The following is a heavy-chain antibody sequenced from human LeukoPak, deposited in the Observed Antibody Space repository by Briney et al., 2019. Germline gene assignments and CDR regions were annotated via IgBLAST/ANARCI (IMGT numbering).Heavy chain of an antibody. J-gene: IGHJ6*03. Sequence: PGGSLRLSCAASGFTFSGSAIHWVRQASGKGLEWVGRIRSKANSYATAYAASVKGRFTISRDDSKNTAYLQMNSLKTEDTAVYYCTRHEREDIVAPYYYYYYYMDVWGKGTTVTVSS. V-gene: IGHV3-73*01. CDR3: TRHEREDIVAPYYYYYYYMDV. CDR2: IRSKANSYAT. D-gene: IGHD5-12*01. CDR1: GFTFSGSA.